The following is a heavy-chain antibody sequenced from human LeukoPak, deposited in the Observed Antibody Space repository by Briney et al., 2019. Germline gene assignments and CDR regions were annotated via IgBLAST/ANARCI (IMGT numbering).Heavy chain of an antibody. J-gene: IGHJ4*02. CDR3: ARGLQNGDDSSGYYGF. V-gene: IGHV1-8*03. CDR2: MNPNSNNI. D-gene: IGHD3-22*01. Sequence: GASVKVSCKASGYTFTSYDINWVRQAAGQGLEWMAWMNPNSNNIGCAQKFQGRVTITRDTSINTAYMELRSLRSEDTAVYYCARGLQNGDDSSGYYGFWGQGTLVTVSS. CDR1: GYTFTSYD.